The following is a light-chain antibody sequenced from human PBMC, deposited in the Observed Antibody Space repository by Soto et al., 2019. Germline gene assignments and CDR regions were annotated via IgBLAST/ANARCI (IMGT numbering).Light chain of an antibody. CDR2: GAS. V-gene: IGKV1-9*01. CDR3: QQLQRTPFT. CDR1: QDVSRY. J-gene: IGKJ3*01. Sequence: QLTQSPSSLSASVGYRVTITCRASQDVSRYLAWYQQKAGKAPKLLIYGASTLQSGVPSRFSGFGSGTEFTLTISSLQPEDFATYHCQQLQRTPFTFGPGTTVDV.